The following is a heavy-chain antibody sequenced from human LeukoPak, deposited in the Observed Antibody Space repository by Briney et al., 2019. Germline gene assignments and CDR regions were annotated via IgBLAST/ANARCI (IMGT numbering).Heavy chain of an antibody. Sequence: GGSLRLSCAASGFTFTSYAMSWVRQAPGKGLEWVSAISGSGGNTYYADSVKGRFTISRDDSKNTLSLQMNSLRAEDTAVYYCAIARGIQLWFLDYWGQGTLVTVSS. CDR1: GFTFTSYA. D-gene: IGHD5-18*01. CDR3: AIARGIQLWFLDY. J-gene: IGHJ4*02. V-gene: IGHV3-23*01. CDR2: ISGSGGNT.